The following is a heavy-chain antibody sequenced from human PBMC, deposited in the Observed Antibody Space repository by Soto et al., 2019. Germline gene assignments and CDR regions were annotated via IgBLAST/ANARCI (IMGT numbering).Heavy chain of an antibody. J-gene: IGHJ4*02. CDR1: VYTFRNFG. Sequence: XSVKVSCQASVYTFRNFGVGWVRQAPGQGLEWLGWTNPNSGHTEYAQKLQGRVTVTADTSTSTAYMEVGSLRSDDTAVYYCARVYNYGSGSYLMPSSCYFDFWGQGTLVTGS. CDR3: ARVYNYGSGSYLMPSSCYFDF. D-gene: IGHD3-10*01. V-gene: IGHV1-18*01. CDR2: TNPNSGHT.